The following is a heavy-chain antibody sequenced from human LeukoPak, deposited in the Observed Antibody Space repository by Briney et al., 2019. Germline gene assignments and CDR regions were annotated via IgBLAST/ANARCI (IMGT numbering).Heavy chain of an antibody. CDR3: ARLSSNWYPGEEYCYGKDV. CDR2: IDYSGST. J-gene: IGHJ6*02. V-gene: IGHV4-59*08. D-gene: IGHD6-13*01. CDR1: GGSISSYY. Sequence: SETLSLTCTVSGGSISSYYWSWVRQPPGKGLEWIGYIDYSGSTNYNPSLKSRVTISEDTSRNQFSLKLGSVTAADTAMYYCARLSSNWYPGEEYCYGKDVWGQGTTVTGSS.